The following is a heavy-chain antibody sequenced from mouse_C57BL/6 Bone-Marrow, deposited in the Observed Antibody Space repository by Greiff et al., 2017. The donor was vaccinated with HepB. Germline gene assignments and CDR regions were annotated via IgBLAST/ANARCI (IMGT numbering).Heavy chain of an antibody. CDR2: INSDGGST. CDR3: ARPFLTSAWFAY. J-gene: IGHJ3*01. V-gene: IGHV5-2*01. D-gene: IGHD1-1*01. Sequence: EVKLVESGGGLVQPGESLKLSCESNEYEFPSHDMSWVRKTPEKRLELVAAINSDGGSTYYPDTMERRFIISRDNTKKTLYLQMSRLRSEDTALYYCARPFLTSAWFAYWGQGTLVTVSA. CDR1: EYEFPSHD.